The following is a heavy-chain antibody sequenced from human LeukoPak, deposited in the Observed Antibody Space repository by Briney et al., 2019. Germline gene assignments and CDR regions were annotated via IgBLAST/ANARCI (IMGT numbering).Heavy chain of an antibody. D-gene: IGHD3-16*01. Sequence: GGSLRLSCAASGFTFSSYAMSWVRQAPGKGLEWVSAISGSGGSTYYADSVKGRFTISRDNAKNSLYLQMNSLRAEDTAVYYCARGHYYFDYWGQGTLVTVSS. CDR1: GFTFSSYA. CDR2: ISGSGGST. V-gene: IGHV3-23*01. J-gene: IGHJ4*02. CDR3: ARGHYYFDY.